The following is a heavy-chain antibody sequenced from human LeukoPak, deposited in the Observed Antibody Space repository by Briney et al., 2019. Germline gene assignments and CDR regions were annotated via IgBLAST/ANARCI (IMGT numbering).Heavy chain of an antibody. D-gene: IGHD2-2*01. Sequence: PSETLSLTCTVSGGSISSYYWSWIRQPAGKGLGWIGRIYTSGSTNYNPSLKSRVTMPVDTSKNQFSLKLSSVTAADTAVYYCARSYCSSTSCYYYYGMDVWGQGTTVTVSS. CDR2: IYTSGST. J-gene: IGHJ6*02. CDR1: GGSISSYY. CDR3: ARSYCSSTSCYYYYGMDV. V-gene: IGHV4-4*07.